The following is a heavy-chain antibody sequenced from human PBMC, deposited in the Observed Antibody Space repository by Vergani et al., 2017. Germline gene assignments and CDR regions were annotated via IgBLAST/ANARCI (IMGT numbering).Heavy chain of an antibody. CDR1: GFTFNHYA. CDR3: AKANPRNSGYDYLYYYHAMDV. D-gene: IGHD5-12*01. Sequence: EVQLLESGGDLVQPGGSLRLSCAASGFTFNHYAMNWVRQAPGKGLEWVSGISGSGGSTYYAGSVKGRFTISRDSYKNTLYLQMNSLSAGDTAVYYCAKANPRNSGYDYLYYYHAMDVWGQGTTVTVS. V-gene: IGHV3-23*01. CDR2: ISGSGGST. J-gene: IGHJ6*02.